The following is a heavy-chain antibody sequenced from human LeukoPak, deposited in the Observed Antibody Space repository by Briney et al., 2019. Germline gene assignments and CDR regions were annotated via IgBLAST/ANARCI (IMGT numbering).Heavy chain of an antibody. D-gene: IGHD1-1*01. J-gene: IGHJ5*02. V-gene: IGHV4-59*12. CDR3: ARGWDTAGTGWFDP. Sequence: SETLSLTCTVSGGSISSYYWSWIRQPPGKGLEWIGYIYYSGSTYYNPSLKSRVTISVDTSKNQFSLKLSSVTAADTAVYYCARGWDTAGTGWFDPWGQGTLVTVSS. CDR2: IYYSGST. CDR1: GGSISSYY.